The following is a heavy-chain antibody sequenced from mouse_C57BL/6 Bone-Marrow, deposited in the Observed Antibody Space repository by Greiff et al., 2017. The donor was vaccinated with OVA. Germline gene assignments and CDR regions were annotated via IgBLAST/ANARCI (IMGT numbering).Heavy chain of an antibody. CDR3: ARHYYYGSSYYAMDY. CDR2: ISNGGGST. Sequence: EVQVVESGGGLVQPGGSLKLSCAASGFTFSDYYMYWVRQTPEKRLEWVAYISNGGGSTYYPDTVKGRFTISRDNAKNTLYLQMSRLKSEDTAMYYCARHYYYGSSYYAMDYWGQGTSVTVSS. CDR1: GFTFSDYY. J-gene: IGHJ4*01. D-gene: IGHD1-1*01. V-gene: IGHV5-12*01.